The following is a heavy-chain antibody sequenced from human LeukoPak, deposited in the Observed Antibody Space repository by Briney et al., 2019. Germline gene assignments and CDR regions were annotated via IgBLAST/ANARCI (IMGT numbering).Heavy chain of an antibody. V-gene: IGHV4-31*03. D-gene: IGHD2-2*01. CDR3: ASVRVPPDYYYGMDV. Sequence: SQTLSLTCTVSGGSISSGGYYWSWIRQHPGKGLEWIGYIYYSGSTYYNPSLKSRVTISVDTSKNQFSLKLSSVTAADTAVYYCASVRVPPDYYYGMDVWGQGTTVTVSS. CDR1: GGSISSGGYY. CDR2: IYYSGST. J-gene: IGHJ6*02.